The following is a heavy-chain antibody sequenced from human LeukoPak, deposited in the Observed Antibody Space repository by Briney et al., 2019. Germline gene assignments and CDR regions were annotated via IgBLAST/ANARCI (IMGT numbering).Heavy chain of an antibody. Sequence: WMGWINVVNGNTKYSQKFQGRVTITRDTSASAAYMELSSLRSEDTAVYYCARQFHSGYDNWGQGTLVTVSS. CDR3: ARQFHSGYDN. CDR2: INVVNGNT. D-gene: IGHD5-12*01. V-gene: IGHV1-3*01. J-gene: IGHJ4*02.